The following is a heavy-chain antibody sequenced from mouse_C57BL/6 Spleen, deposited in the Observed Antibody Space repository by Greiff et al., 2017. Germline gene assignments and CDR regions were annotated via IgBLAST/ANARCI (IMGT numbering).Heavy chain of an antibody. CDR1: GYTFTSYW. CDR3: AREGDGYYDFDY. D-gene: IGHD2-3*01. J-gene: IGHJ2*01. V-gene: IGHV1-64*01. Sequence: QVQLQQPGAELVKPGASVKLSCKAPGYTFTSYWMHWVKQRPGQGLEWIGMIHPNSGSTNYNEKFKSKATLTVDKSSSTAYMQLSSLTSEDSAVYYCAREGDGYYDFDYWGQGTTLTVSS. CDR2: IHPNSGST.